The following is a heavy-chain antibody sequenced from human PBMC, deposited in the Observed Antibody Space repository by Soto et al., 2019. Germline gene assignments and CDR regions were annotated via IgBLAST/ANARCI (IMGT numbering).Heavy chain of an antibody. CDR3: AKDKEGGGYDSDFDY. CDR1: GFTFGTYG. D-gene: IGHD3-16*01. V-gene: IGHV3-23*01. CDR2: ITGGNS. Sequence: GGSLRLSCAASGFTFGTYGMGWVRQAPGKGLEWVSTITGGNSYYAASVKGRFTISRDNSKNTLYLQMSSLRAEDTALYYCAKDKEGGGYDSDFDYWGQGTLVTVSS. J-gene: IGHJ4*02.